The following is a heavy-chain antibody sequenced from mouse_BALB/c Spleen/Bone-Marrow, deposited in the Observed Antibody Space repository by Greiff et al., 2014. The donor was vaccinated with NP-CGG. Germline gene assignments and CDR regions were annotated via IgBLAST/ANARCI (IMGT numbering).Heavy chain of an antibody. CDR2: TDPANGNT. J-gene: IGHJ4*01. CDR1: GFNIKDTY. V-gene: IGHV14-3*02. CDR3: AREVDYAMDY. D-gene: IGHD1-1*01. Sequence: VQLKQSGAELVKPGASVKLSCTASGFNIKDTYMHWVKQRPEQGLEWIGRTDPANGNTKYDPKFQGKATITADTSSNTAYLQLSSLTSEDTAVYYCAREVDYAMDYWGQGTSVTVSS.